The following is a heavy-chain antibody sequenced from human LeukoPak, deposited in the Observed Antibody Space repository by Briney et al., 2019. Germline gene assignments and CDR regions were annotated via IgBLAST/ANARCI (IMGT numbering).Heavy chain of an antibody. D-gene: IGHD2-2*01. V-gene: IGHV3-15*01. CDR3: TTRGSSTSCYSGHPCGDYFDY. CDR2: IKSKTDGGTT. CDR1: GFTFSNAW. Sequence: GGSLRLSCAASGFTFSNAWMSWVRQAPGKGLEWVGRIKSKTDGGTTDYAAPVKGRFTISRDDSKNTLYLQMNSLKTEDTAVYYCTTRGSSTSCYSGHPCGDYFDYWGQGTLVTVSS. J-gene: IGHJ4*02.